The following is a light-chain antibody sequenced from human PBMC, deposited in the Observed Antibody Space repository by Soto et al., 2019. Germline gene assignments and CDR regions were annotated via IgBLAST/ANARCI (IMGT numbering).Light chain of an antibody. Sequence: DIRLTQFPSSLSASVLDRVTLSCLASQNINTYLMWYQQKPGKAPNLLIYGASGLQNGVPSRFTGSGSGAEFTLTITGLQPEDFGTYYCQQSSVTPRSFGQGTKVDIK. CDR1: QNINTY. CDR3: QQSSVTPRS. V-gene: IGKV1-39*01. CDR2: GAS. J-gene: IGKJ1*01.